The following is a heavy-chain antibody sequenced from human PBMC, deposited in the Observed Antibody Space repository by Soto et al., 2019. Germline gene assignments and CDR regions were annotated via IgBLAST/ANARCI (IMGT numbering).Heavy chain of an antibody. CDR2: ISAYNGNT. CDR3: ARDTVVVPAAIYYYGMDV. J-gene: IGHJ6*02. Sequence: QVQLVQSGAEVKKPGASVKVSCKASGYTFTSYGISWVRQAPGQGLEWMGWISAYNGNTNYAQKLQGRVTMTTDTSTSTAYMELRSLRSDDTALYYCARDTVVVPAAIYYYGMDVWGQGTTVTVSS. V-gene: IGHV1-18*01. CDR1: GYTFTSYG. D-gene: IGHD2-2*01.